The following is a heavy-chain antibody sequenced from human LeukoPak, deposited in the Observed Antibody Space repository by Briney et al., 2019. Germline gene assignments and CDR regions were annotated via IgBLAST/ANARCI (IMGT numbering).Heavy chain of an antibody. V-gene: IGHV3-66*01. CDR2: IYSGGST. CDR3: ARDRDAGFDY. J-gene: IGHJ4*02. D-gene: IGHD3-10*01. Sequence: SGGSLRLSCAASGFTFSSYAMSWVRQAPGKGLEWVSVIYSGGSTYYADSVKGRFTISRDNSKDTLYLQMNSLRAEDMAVYYCARDRDAGFDYWGQGTLVTVSS. CDR1: GFTFSSYA.